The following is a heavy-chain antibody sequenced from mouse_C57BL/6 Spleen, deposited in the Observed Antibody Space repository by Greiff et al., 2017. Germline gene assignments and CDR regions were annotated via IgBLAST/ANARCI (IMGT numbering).Heavy chain of an antibody. V-gene: IGHV1-69*01. CDR2: IDPSDSYT. J-gene: IGHJ2*01. D-gene: IGHD1-1*01. CDR1: GYTFTSYW. Sequence: QVQLQQPGAELVMPGASVKLSCKASGYTFTSYWMHWVKQRPGQGLEWIGEIDPSDSYTNYNQKFKGKSTLTVDKSSSTAYMQLSSLTSEDSAVYYCARGYYGSSIDDWGKGTTLTVSS. CDR3: ARGYYGSSIDD.